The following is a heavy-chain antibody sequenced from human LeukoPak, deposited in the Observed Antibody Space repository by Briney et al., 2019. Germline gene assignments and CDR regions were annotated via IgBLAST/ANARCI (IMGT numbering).Heavy chain of an antibody. J-gene: IGHJ4*02. CDR3: AADCSSTSCRGEALFDY. CDR2: ISSSGSTI. CDR1: GFTFSDYY. Sequence: GGSLRLSCAASGFTFSDYYMSWIRQAPGKGLEWGSYISSSGSTIYYADSVKGRFTISRDNAKNSLYPQMNSLRAEDTAVYYCAADCSSTSCRGEALFDYWGQGTLVTVSS. D-gene: IGHD2-2*01. V-gene: IGHV3-11*01.